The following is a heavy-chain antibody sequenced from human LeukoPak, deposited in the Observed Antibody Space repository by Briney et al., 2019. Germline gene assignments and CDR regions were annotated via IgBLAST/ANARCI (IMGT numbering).Heavy chain of an antibody. V-gene: IGHV3-23*01. J-gene: IGHJ3*02. CDR2: ISGSGGST. CDR1: GFIFSSYW. D-gene: IGHD3-16*01. Sequence: GGSLRLSCAASGFIFSSYWMTWVRQAPGKGLERVSAISGSGGSTYYADSVKGRFTISRDHSKNTLYLQMNSLRAEDTAVFYCAKDRDDYVWGSYLGAFDIWGQGTMVTVSS. CDR3: AKDRDDYVWGSYLGAFDI.